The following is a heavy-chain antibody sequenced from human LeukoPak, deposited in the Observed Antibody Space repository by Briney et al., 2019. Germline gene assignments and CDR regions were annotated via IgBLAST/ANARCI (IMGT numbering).Heavy chain of an antibody. D-gene: IGHD6-13*01. CDR3: ARDRDGPAAAGTHFDY. V-gene: IGHV1-2*04. CDR2: INPNSGGT. Sequence: GASVKVSCKASGYTFTGYYMHWVRQAPGQGLEWMGWINPNSGGTNYAQKFQGWVTMTRDTSISTAYMELSRLRSDDTAVYYCARDRDGPAAAGTHFDYWGQGTLVTVSS. J-gene: IGHJ4*02. CDR1: GYTFTGYY.